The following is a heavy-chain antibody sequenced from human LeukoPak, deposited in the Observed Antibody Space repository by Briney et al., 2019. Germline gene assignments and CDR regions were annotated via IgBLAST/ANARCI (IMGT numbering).Heavy chain of an antibody. J-gene: IGHJ5*02. V-gene: IGHV3-23*01. D-gene: IGHD5-12*01. Sequence: GGSLRLSCAASGFTFSSHPMSWVRQAPGKGLEWVSAISGSGGSTYYADSVKGRFTISRDNSKNTLYLQMNSLRAEDTAVYYCAKEGLVATTDNWFDPWGQGTLVTVSS. CDR2: ISGSGGST. CDR3: AKEGLVATTDNWFDP. CDR1: GFTFSSHP.